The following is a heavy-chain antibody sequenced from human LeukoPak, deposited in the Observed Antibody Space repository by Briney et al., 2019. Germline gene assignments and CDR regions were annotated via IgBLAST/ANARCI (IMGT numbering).Heavy chain of an antibody. CDR3: ARGYCSGGSCYLEYFQH. V-gene: IGHV1-2*04. CDR1: GYTFTGYY. Sequence: ASVKVSCKASGYTFTGYYMHWVRQAPGQGLEWMGWINPNSGGTNYAQKFRGWVTMTRDTSISTAYMELSRLRSDDTAVYYCARGYCSGGSCYLEYFQHWGQGTLVTVSS. J-gene: IGHJ1*01. D-gene: IGHD2-15*01. CDR2: INPNSGGT.